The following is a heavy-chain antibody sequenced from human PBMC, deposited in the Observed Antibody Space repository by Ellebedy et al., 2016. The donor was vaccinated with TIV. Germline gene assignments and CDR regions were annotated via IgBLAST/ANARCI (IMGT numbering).Heavy chain of an antibody. CDR1: GFTFDDYA. CDR2: ISWNSGSI. J-gene: IGHJ6*02. Sequence: GGSLRLSXAASGFTFDDYAMHWVRQAPGKGLEWVSGISWNSGSIGYADSVKGRFTISRDNAKNSLYLQMNSLRAGDTAVYYCARNDYDYYYGMDVWGQGTTVTVSS. D-gene: IGHD1-1*01. CDR3: ARNDYDYYYGMDV. V-gene: IGHV3-9*01.